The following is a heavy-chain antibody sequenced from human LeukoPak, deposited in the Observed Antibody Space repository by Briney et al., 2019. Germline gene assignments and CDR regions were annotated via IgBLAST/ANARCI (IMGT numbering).Heavy chain of an antibody. CDR2: IYYSGST. CDR3: ARGSYVGPTSGYFDY. CDR1: GGSISSGGYN. D-gene: IGHD1-26*01. J-gene: IGHJ4*02. Sequence: SQTLSLTCTVSGGSISSGGYNWSWIRQHPGKGLECIGYIYYSGSTYYNPSLKSRVTISVDTSKNQFSLKLSSVTAADTAVYYCARGSYVGPTSGYFDYWGQGTLVTVSS. V-gene: IGHV4-31*03.